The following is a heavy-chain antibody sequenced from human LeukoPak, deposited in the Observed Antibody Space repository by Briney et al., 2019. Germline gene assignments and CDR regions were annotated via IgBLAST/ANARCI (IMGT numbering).Heavy chain of an antibody. CDR1: GGSISSSSYY. CDR2: IYYSGST. Sequence: SETLSLTCTVSGGSISSSSYYWGWIRQPPGKGLEWIGSIYYSGSTYYNPSLKSRVTISVDTSKNQFSLKLSSVTAADTAVYYCARQHGYSSSWYDYWGQGTLLIVSS. CDR3: ARQHGYSSSWYDY. D-gene: IGHD6-13*01. J-gene: IGHJ4*02. V-gene: IGHV4-39*01.